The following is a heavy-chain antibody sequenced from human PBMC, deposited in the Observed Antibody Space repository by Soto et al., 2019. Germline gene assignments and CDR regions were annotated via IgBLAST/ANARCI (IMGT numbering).Heavy chain of an antibody. CDR3: ARDGRSGSYYGGYYYGMDV. CDR2: IWYDGSNK. Sequence: PGGSLSLSCAASGFTFSSYGMHWVRQAPGKGLEWVAVIWYDGSNKYYADSVKGRFTISRDNSKNTLYLQMNSLRAEDTAVYYCARDGRSGSYYGGYYYGMDVWGQGTTVTVSS. D-gene: IGHD1-26*01. V-gene: IGHV3-33*01. CDR1: GFTFSSYG. J-gene: IGHJ6*02.